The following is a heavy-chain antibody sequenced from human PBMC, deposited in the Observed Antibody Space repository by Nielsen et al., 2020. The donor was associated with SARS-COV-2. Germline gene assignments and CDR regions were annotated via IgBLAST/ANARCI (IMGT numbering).Heavy chain of an antibody. Sequence: SETLSLTCTVSGGSISSSSYYWSWIRQPPGKGLEWIGYIYYSGSTNYNPSLKSRVTISVDTSKNQFSLKLSSVTAADTAVYYCARENYDILTGYYRYYYMDVWGKGTTVTVSS. J-gene: IGHJ6*03. CDR2: IYYSGST. CDR1: GGSISSSSYY. D-gene: IGHD3-9*01. V-gene: IGHV4-61*01. CDR3: ARENYDILTGYYRYYYMDV.